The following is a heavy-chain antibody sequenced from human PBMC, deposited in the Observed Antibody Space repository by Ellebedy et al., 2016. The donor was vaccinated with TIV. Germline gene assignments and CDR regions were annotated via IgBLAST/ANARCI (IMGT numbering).Heavy chain of an antibody. CDR3: ARGCRVWFGDCWRFDY. CDR1: VESFSGFY. V-gene: IGHV4-34*01. Sequence: SETLSLTXAVYVESFSGFYWNWIRQPPGSGLEWVGEINDSGSTNYNPSLKSRVTISVDTSKNQFSLKLSSVTAADTAVYYCARGCRVWFGDCWRFDYWGQGTLVTVSS. D-gene: IGHD3-10*01. CDR2: INDSGST. J-gene: IGHJ4*02.